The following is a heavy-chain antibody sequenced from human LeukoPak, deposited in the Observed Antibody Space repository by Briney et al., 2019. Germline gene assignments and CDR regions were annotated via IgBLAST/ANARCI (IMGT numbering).Heavy chain of an antibody. V-gene: IGHV3-48*03. D-gene: IGHD5-24*01. Sequence: GSLRLSCAASGFTFSSYEMNWVRQAPGKGLEWVSYISSSGSTIYYADSVKGRLTISRDSAKNSLYLQMNSLRAEDTAVYYCARGRDGYNRHDAFDIWGQGTMVTVSS. CDR3: ARGRDGYNRHDAFDI. CDR2: ISSSGSTI. J-gene: IGHJ3*02. CDR1: GFTFSSYE.